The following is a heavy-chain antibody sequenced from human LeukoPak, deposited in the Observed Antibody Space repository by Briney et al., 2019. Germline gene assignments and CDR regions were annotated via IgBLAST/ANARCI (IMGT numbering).Heavy chain of an antibody. CDR2: IYTSGST. Sequence: SETLSLTCTVSGGSISSYYWSWIRQPAGKGLEWIGRIYTSGSTNYNPSLKSRVTISADTSKNQFSLKLSSVTAADTAVYYCATSPYSSSWYNYYYGMDVWGQGTTVTVSS. D-gene: IGHD6-13*01. CDR1: GGSISSYY. V-gene: IGHV4-4*07. J-gene: IGHJ6*02. CDR3: ATSPYSSSWYNYYYGMDV.